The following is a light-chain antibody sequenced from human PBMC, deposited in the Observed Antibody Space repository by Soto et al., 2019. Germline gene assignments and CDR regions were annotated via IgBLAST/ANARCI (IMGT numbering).Light chain of an antibody. Sequence: DIQLTQSPPFLSTSVGDRVTIICRAGRTIRTYLAWYQKKPGRAPKLLIYAASTLQTGVPSRFSGSGSGTEFTLSISSLQPEDFATYYCQHLNSYPITFGQGTRLEIK. CDR3: QHLNSYPIT. CDR2: AAS. J-gene: IGKJ5*01. CDR1: RTIRTY. V-gene: IGKV1-9*01.